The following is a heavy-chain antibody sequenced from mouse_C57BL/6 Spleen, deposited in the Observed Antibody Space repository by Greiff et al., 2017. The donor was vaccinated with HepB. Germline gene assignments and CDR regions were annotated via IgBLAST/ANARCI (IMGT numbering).Heavy chain of an antibody. V-gene: IGHV1-82*01. CDR2: IYPGDGDT. CDR1: GYAFSSSW. CDR3: ARSDDYDPSAY. D-gene: IGHD2-4*01. J-gene: IGHJ3*01. Sequence: QVQLQQSGPELVKPGASVKISCKASGYAFSSSWMNWVKQRPGKGLEWIGRIYPGDGDTNYNGKFKGKATLTADKSSSTAYMQLSSLTSEDSAVYFCARSDDYDPSAYWGQGTLVTVSA.